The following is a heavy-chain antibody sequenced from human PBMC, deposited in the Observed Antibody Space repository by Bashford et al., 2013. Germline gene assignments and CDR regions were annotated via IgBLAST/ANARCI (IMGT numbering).Heavy chain of an antibody. CDR1: GYTSLNYP. D-gene: IGHD6-19*01. V-gene: IGHV1-24*01. J-gene: IGHJ4*02. Sequence: VASVKVSCKVSGYTSLNYPCTGCDRRPGKGLEWMGGFDPEDGETIYAQKFQGRVTMTEDTSTDTAYMELSSLRSEDTAVYYCATDLVGFRSSLSGWPFDSWGQGTLVTVSS. CDR3: ATDLVGFRSSLSGWPFDS. CDR2: FDPEDGET.